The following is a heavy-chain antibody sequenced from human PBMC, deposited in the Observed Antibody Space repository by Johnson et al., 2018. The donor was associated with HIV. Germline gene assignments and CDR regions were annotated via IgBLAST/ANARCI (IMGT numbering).Heavy chain of an antibody. CDR1: GFTFSSYA. CDR3: ARLPSGYSRDGFNI. D-gene: IGHD5-18*01. J-gene: IGHJ3*02. V-gene: IGHV3-64*04. CDR2: ISSSGGRT. Sequence: SGFTFSSYAMHWVRQAPGKGLEYVSAISSSGGRTYYADSVKGRFTLSRDNSKNTLYLQMNSLRADDTAVYYCARLPSGYSRDGFNIWGQGTMVTVSS.